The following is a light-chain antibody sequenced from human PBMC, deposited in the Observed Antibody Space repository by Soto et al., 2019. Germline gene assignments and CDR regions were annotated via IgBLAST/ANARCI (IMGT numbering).Light chain of an antibody. V-gene: IGKV1-9*01. CDR1: QGISSY. J-gene: IGKJ5*01. CDR3: QQLNSYPIT. CDR2: AAS. Sequence: DIKLNQSPSFLSASVGDRVTITCRASQGISSYLACYQQKPGKAPKPLIYAASTLQSGVPSRFSGSGSGTEFTLTISRLQPEDFATYYCQQLNSYPITFGQGTRLENK.